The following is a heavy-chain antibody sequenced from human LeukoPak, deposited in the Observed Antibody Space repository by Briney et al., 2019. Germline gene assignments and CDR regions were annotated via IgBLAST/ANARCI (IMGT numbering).Heavy chain of an antibody. Sequence: ASVKVSCKASGYTFTSYYMHWVRQAPGQGLEWMGWISAYNGNTNYAQKLQGRVTMTTDTSTSTAYMELRSLRSDDTAVYYCARVSPGRWFDPWGQGTLVTVSS. V-gene: IGHV1-18*04. J-gene: IGHJ5*02. CDR2: ISAYNGNT. CDR3: ARVSPGRWFDP. CDR1: GYTFTSYY.